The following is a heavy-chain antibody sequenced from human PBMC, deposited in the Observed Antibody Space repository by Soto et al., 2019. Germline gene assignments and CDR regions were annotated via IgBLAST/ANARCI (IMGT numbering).Heavy chain of an antibody. Sequence: SGPTLVNPTQTLTLTCTFSGFSLSTSGMCVSWIRQPPGKALEWLARIDWDDDKYYSTSLKTRLTISKDTSKNQVVLTMTNMDPVDTATYYCARISVATISPYYYMDVWGKGTTVTVSS. CDR1: GFSLSTSGMC. CDR2: IDWDDDK. V-gene: IGHV2-70*11. CDR3: ARISVATISPYYYMDV. D-gene: IGHD5-12*01. J-gene: IGHJ6*03.